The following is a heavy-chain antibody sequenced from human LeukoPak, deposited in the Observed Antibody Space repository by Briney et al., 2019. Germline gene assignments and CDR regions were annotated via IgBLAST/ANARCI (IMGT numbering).Heavy chain of an antibody. CDR2: ISAYNGNT. V-gene: IGHV1-18*01. CDR3: ARDPRIVVVVAATGGWFDP. J-gene: IGHJ5*02. Sequence: ASVKVSCKASGYTFTSYGISWVRQAPGQGLEWMGWISAYNGNTNYAQELQGRVTMTTDTSTSTAYMELRSLRSDDTAVYYCARDPRIVVVVAATGGWFDPWGQGTLVTVSS. CDR1: GYTFTSYG. D-gene: IGHD2-15*01.